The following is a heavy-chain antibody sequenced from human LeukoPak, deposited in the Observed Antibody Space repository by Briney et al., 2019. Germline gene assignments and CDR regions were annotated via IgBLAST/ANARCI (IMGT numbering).Heavy chain of an antibody. J-gene: IGHJ5*02. D-gene: IGHD4-11*01. CDR3: ARDISYSNWFDP. V-gene: IGHV3-7*05. CDR1: GFTFSSYW. CDR2: IKPGGSEK. Sequence: PGGSLRLSCAASGFTFSSYWMSWVRQAPGKGLEWVANIKPGGSEKYYVDSVMGRFTISRDNAQNSLYLQMNSLRAEDTAVYYCARDISYSNWFDPRGQGALVTVSS.